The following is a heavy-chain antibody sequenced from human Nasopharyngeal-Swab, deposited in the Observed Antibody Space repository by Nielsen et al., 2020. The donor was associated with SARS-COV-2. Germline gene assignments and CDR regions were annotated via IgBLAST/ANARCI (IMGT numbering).Heavy chain of an antibody. CDR3: AREVIEQAVSDAFDF. CDR2: IAHDASMN. V-gene: IGHV3-30*03. CDR1: GFSITNYG. Sequence: GGSLRLSCAASGFSITNYGMQWVRQAPDKGLEWVALIAHDASMNYYADSVKGRFTISRDISKNTVYLQMNSLSVEDTAVYYCAREVIEQAVSDAFDFWGQGTMVTVSS. J-gene: IGHJ3*01. D-gene: IGHD3-16*02.